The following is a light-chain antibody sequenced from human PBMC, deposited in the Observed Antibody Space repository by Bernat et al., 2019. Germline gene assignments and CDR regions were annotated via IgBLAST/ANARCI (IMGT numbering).Light chain of an antibody. CDR2: STS. CDR3: QEYGESPT. V-gene: IGKV3-20*01. Sequence: EIVLTQSPDTLSLSRGERATLSCRANESVSNSYLAWYQQRPGRAPRLLIFSTSSRATGIPDRFSGSGSGTEFTLTITQLEPEDAAAYYCQEYGESPTFGQGNKVEIK. CDR1: ESVSNSY. J-gene: IGKJ1*01.